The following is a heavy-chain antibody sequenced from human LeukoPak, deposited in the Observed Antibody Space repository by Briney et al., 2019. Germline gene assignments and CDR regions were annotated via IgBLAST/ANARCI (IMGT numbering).Heavy chain of an antibody. CDR2: IKEDGSQE. V-gene: IGHV3-7*01. Sequence: GCSLRLSCTASGFTFSNSWMIWVRLPPGKGLDWVTNIKEDGSQEYYVDSVKGRFTISRDNARNTLYLQMTSLRVEDTAVYYCARDQRDYFGSGSYLLYWGQGTLVTVSS. CDR3: ARDQRDYFGSGSYLLY. D-gene: IGHD3-10*01. J-gene: IGHJ4*02. CDR1: GFTFSNSW.